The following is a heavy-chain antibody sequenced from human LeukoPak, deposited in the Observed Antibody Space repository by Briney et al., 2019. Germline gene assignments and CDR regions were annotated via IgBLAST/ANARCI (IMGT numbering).Heavy chain of an antibody. CDR1: GFTFSSYA. CDR2: ISGSGGST. Sequence: GGSLRLSCAASGFTFSSYAMSWVRQAPGKGLEWVSAISGSGGSTYYADSVKGRFTISRDNSKNTLYLQMNSLRAEDTAVYYCAKGTWELLGGNYFDYWGQGALVTVSS. V-gene: IGHV3-23*01. J-gene: IGHJ4*02. CDR3: AKGTWELLGGNYFDY. D-gene: IGHD1-26*01.